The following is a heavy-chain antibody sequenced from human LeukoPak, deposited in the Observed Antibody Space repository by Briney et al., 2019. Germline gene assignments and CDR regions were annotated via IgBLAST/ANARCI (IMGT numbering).Heavy chain of an antibody. D-gene: IGHD4-17*01. CDR2: ISYDGSNK. V-gene: IGHV3-30*04. J-gene: IGHJ4*02. Sequence: SGGSLRLSCAASGFTFSSYAMHWVRQAPGKGREWGAVISYDGSNKYYAGSVKGRFTISRDNSKNTLYRQMNSRRAEDTAVYYCARSTMTTVTRAGFDYWGQGTLVTVSS. CDR3: ARSTMTTVTRAGFDY. CDR1: GFTFSSYA.